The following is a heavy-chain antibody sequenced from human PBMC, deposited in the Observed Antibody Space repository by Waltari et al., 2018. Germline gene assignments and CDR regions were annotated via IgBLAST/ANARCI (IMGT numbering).Heavy chain of an antibody. CDR2: IKQEGIGK. Sequence: EVQLVESGGGLVQPGGSLRLSCAASGLTFSDYWMSWVRQAPGKGLEWVANIKQEGIGKYYGDSWKGRFTISRDNAKNSLYLQMNSLRVEDTAVYYCASGQLPDFWGQGTLVTVSS. J-gene: IGHJ4*02. CDR3: ASGQLPDF. V-gene: IGHV3-7*03. CDR1: GLTFSDYW. D-gene: IGHD2-2*01.